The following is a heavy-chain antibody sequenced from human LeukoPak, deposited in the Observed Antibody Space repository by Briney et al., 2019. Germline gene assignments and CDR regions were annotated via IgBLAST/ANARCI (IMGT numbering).Heavy chain of an antibody. CDR1: VGSISSSSYY. D-gene: IGHD1-26*01. J-gene: IGHJ4*02. CDR3: ASPNGGSYFSFDY. Sequence: SETLSLTCTVSVGSISSSSYYWGWIRQPPGTGLEWIGSIYYSGSTYYNPSLKSRVTMSVDTSKNQFSLKLSSVTAADTAVYYCASPNGGSYFSFDYWGQGTLVTVSS. CDR2: IYYSGST. V-gene: IGHV4-39*01.